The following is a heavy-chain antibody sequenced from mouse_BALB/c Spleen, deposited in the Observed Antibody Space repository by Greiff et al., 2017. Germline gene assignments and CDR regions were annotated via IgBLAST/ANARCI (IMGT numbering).Heavy chain of an antibody. CDR3: ARDGKLDY. CDR1: GFTFTDYY. J-gene: IGHJ4*01. V-gene: IGHV7-3*02. D-gene: IGHD2-1*01. CDR2: IRNKANGYTT. Sequence: EVKLQESGGGLVQPGGSLRLSCATSGFTFTDYYMSWVRQPPGKALEWLGFIRNKANGYTTEYSASVKGRFTISRDNSQSILYLQMNTLRAEDSATYYCARDGKLDYWGQGTSVTVSS.